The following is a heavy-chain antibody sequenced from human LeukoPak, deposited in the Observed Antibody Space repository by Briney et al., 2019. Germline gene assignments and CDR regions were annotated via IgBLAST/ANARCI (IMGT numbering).Heavy chain of an antibody. CDR2: ISYDGSNE. CDR3: AKEGGYYDSSGYSYYFDY. Sequence: GGSLRLSCAASGFTFSSYGMHWVRQAPGKGLEWVAVISYDGSNEYYADSVKGRFTISRDNSKNTLYLQMNNLRAEDTAVYYCAKEGGYYDSSGYSYYFDYWGQGTLVTVSS. CDR1: GFTFSSYG. D-gene: IGHD3-22*01. V-gene: IGHV3-30*18. J-gene: IGHJ4*02.